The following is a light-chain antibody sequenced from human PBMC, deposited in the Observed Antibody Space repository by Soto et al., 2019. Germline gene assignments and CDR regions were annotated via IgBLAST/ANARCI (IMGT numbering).Light chain of an antibody. CDR2: AAS. CDR3: QQSYITLT. CDR1: QSISSY. Sequence: DIQMTQSPSSLSASVGDRVTITCRASQSISSYLNWYQQKPGKAPKLLIYAASSLQSGVPSRFSGSVSGTDFTLTISSLQPEDCATYYCQQSYITLTFGPGTKVDIK. V-gene: IGKV1-39*01. J-gene: IGKJ3*01.